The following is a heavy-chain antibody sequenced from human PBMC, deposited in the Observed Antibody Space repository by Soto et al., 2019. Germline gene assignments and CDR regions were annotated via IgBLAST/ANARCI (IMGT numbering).Heavy chain of an antibody. D-gene: IGHD2-2*01. J-gene: IGHJ3*02. CDR3: ARYCSSTSCYDAFDI. CDR2: ISAYNGNT. Sequence: ASVKVSCKASGYTFTSYGISWVRQAPGQGLEWMGWISAYNGNTNYAQKLQGRVTMTTDTSTSTAYMELRSLRSDDTAVYCCARYCSSTSCYDAFDIWGQGTMVTVSS. V-gene: IGHV1-18*01. CDR1: GYTFTSYG.